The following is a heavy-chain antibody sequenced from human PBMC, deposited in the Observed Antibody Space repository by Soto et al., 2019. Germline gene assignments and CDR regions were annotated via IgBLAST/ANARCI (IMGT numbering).Heavy chain of an antibody. D-gene: IGHD6-19*01. CDR3: ARAIAVGSTSLDY. V-gene: IGHV3-48*02. J-gene: IGHJ4*02. CDR1: GFSFSTYN. Sequence: GGSLRLSCAASGFSFSTYNMNWVRQAPGRGLEWVSYISSRSSTIYHADSVKGRFTVSRDNAKNSLYLQMDSLRDEDTAVYFCARAIAVGSTSLDYWGLGTRVTVSS. CDR2: ISSRSSTI.